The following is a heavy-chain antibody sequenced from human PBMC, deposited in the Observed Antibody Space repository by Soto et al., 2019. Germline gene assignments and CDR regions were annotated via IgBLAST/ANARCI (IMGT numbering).Heavy chain of an antibody. CDR3: ARDLWSGNIQGLDY. CDR1: GFTFSTYG. V-gene: IGHV3-33*01. J-gene: IGHJ4*02. D-gene: IGHD6-19*01. CDR2: IWNDGTWR. Sequence: GGSLRLSCAASGFTFSTYGMHWVRQAPGKGLEWVAVIWNDGTWRHYADSVKGRFAISRDNSKNTLSLPMNSLRAEDTAVYYCARDLWSGNIQGLDYWGQGALVTVSS.